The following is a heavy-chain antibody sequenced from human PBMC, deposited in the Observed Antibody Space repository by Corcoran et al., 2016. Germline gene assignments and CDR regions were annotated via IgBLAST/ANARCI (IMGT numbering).Heavy chain of an antibody. Sequence: QVQLQQWGAGLLKPSETLSLTCAVYGGSFSGYYWSWIRQPPGKGLEWIGEINHSGSTNYNPSLKSRVTISVDTSKNQFSLKLSSVTAADTAVYYCASRGLEPNCSGCSCYYAYWGQGTLVTVSS. J-gene: IGHJ4*02. CDR1: GGSFSGYY. CDR3: ASRGLEPNCSGCSCYYAY. V-gene: IGHV4-34*01. CDR2: INHSGST. D-gene: IGHD2-15*01.